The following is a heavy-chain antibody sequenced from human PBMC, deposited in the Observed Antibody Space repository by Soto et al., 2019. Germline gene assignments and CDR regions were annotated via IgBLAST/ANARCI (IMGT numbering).Heavy chain of an antibody. J-gene: IGHJ3*02. CDR2: IYPGDSHT. D-gene: IGHD6-13*01. CDR1: GYPFSRHW. CDR3: ARHYSSSWYSAFEI. Sequence: GDSLNISCKGSGYPFSRHWIGWVRQMPGKGLEWMGIIYPGDSHTRYSPPFQGQVPIPADKSISTAYLQWSSLKASDTAMYYCARHYSSSWYSAFEIWGQGTMVTVSS. V-gene: IGHV5-51*01.